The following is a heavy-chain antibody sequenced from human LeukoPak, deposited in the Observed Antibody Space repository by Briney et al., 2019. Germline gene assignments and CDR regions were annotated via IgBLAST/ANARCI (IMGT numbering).Heavy chain of an antibody. CDR2: IYYSGST. D-gene: IGHD7-27*01. J-gene: IGHJ4*02. Sequence: PSETLSLTCTVSGGSISTYYWSWIRQPPGKGLEWIGYIYYSGSTNYNPSLKSRVTISVDTPKNQFSLKLSSVTAADTAVYYCARVPQLGMLDYWGQGTLVTVSS. CDR1: GGSISTYY. V-gene: IGHV4-59*01. CDR3: ARVPQLGMLDY.